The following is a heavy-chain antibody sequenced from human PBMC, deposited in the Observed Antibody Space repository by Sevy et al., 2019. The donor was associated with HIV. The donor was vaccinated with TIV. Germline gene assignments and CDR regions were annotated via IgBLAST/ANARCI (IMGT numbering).Heavy chain of an antibody. D-gene: IGHD3-22*01. CDR2: IKQDGSEK. CDR1: GFTFSSYW. J-gene: IGHJ3*02. CDR3: ARPAWGDSSGYTMLKDAFDI. V-gene: IGHV3-7*01. Sequence: GGSLRLSCAASGFTFSSYWMSWVRQAPGKGLEWVANIKQDGSEKYDVDSVKGRFTISRDNAKNSLYLQMNSLRAEDTAVYYCARPAWGDSSGYTMLKDAFDIWGQGTMVTVSS.